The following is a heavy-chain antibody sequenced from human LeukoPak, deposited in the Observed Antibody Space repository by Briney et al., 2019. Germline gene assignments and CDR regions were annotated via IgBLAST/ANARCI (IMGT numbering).Heavy chain of an antibody. D-gene: IGHD1-26*01. CDR3: ARDRLTSGSYFFDY. Sequence: GGSLRLSCAASAFTFSDYSMNWVRQAPGKGLEWISYISGRSSTIYYADSVRGRFTISRDNAKNSMYLQMNSLRAEDTAVCYCARDRLTSGSYFFDYWGQGTLVTVSS. J-gene: IGHJ4*02. CDR1: AFTFSDYS. V-gene: IGHV3-48*01. CDR2: ISGRSSTI.